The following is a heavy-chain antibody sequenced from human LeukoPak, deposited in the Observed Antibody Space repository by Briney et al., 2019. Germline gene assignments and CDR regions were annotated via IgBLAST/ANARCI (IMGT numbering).Heavy chain of an antibody. CDR1: GGPFSRYY. CDR2: INHSGST. J-gene: IGHJ5*02. V-gene: IGHV4-34*01. CDR3: ARRGIVVVPAANRRGWFDP. Sequence: PSETLSLTCAVYGGPFSRYYWRWLRHPPGKGLDWIGEINHSGSTNYNPSLKSRVTISVDTSKNQFSLKLSSVTAADTAVYYCARRGIVVVPAANRRGWFDPWGQGTLVTVSS. D-gene: IGHD2-2*01.